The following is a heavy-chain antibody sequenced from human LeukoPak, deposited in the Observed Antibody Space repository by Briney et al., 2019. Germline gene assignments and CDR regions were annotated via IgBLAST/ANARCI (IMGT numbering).Heavy chain of an antibody. J-gene: IGHJ5*02. Sequence: PGGSLRLSCAASGFTFSSYSMNSVRQPPGKGLEWVSFISSSSSYIYYADSVKGRFTISRDTAKNSLYLQMNSLRAEDTAVYYCARDYYGDYGRYNWFDPWGQGTLVTVSS. D-gene: IGHD4-17*01. CDR1: GFTFSSYS. CDR3: ARDYYGDYGRYNWFDP. V-gene: IGHV3-21*01. CDR2: ISSSSSYI.